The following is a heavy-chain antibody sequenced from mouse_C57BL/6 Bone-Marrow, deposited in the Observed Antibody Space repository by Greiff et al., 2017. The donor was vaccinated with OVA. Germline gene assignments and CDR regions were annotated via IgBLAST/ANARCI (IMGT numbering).Heavy chain of an antibody. Sequence: EVPLQESGGGFVQPGESLKLSCESYDFAFPSYSLSLVRTTPAHMLELVAAINSDGGSTYYPDTMERRFIISRDNTKKTLYLQRSSLRSEDTALYDCARQGMITTTGYAMDYWGQGTSVTVSS. CDR3: ARQGMITTTGYAMDY. CDR2: INSDGGST. D-gene: IGHD2-4*01. V-gene: IGHV5-2*01. CDR1: DFAFPSYS. J-gene: IGHJ4*01.